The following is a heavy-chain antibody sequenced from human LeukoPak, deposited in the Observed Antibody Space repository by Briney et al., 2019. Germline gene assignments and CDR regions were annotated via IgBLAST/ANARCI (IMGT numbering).Heavy chain of an antibody. D-gene: IGHD6-6*01. Sequence: SETLSLTCAVYGGSFSGYYWSWIRQPPGKGLEWIGEINHSGSTNYNPSLKSRVTISVDTSKNQLSLKLSSVTAADTAVYYCARTLLSSSSFDYWGQGTLVTVSS. J-gene: IGHJ4*02. V-gene: IGHV4-34*01. CDR2: INHSGST. CDR3: ARTLLSSSSFDY. CDR1: GGSFSGYY.